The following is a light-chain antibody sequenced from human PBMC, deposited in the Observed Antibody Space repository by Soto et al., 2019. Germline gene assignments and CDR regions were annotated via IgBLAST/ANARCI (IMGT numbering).Light chain of an antibody. J-gene: IGKJ1*01. CDR2: KAS. CDR3: QQYNSYSQT. CDR1: QTIGNW. V-gene: IGKV1-5*03. Sequence: IQMTQSPSTLSASVGDRVTITCRASQTIGNWLAWYQQKPGKAPKLLIYKASTLESGVPSRFSGSGSGTEFPLTISSLQPEDFATYYCQQYNSYSQTFGQGTKVEIK.